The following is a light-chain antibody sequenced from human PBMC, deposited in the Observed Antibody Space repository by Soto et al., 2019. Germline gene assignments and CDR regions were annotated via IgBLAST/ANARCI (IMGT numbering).Light chain of an antibody. CDR3: HQRQSWPRT. CDR1: QAVNTR. V-gene: IGKV3-11*01. CDR2: LTS. Sequence: EIVLTQSPSTLSSFPVDRVTLSCIASQAVNTRLAWYQHKPGQAPRLLIYLTSNRAAGIPARFSGSGSETDFTLTISDVEPEDFAVYYCHQRQSWPRTFGQGTKVDIK. J-gene: IGKJ1*01.